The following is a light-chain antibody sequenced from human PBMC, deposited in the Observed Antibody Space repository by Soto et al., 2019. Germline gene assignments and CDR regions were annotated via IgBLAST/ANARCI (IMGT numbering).Light chain of an antibody. J-gene: IGLJ2*01. Sequence: QSALTQPASVSGSRGQSITISCTGTSSDVGVYNYVSRYQQHPGKAPKLMIYEVSNRPSGVSNRFSGSKSGNTASLTISGLQAEDEADYYCSSYTSSRSGVFGGGTQLTVL. V-gene: IGLV2-14*01. CDR3: SSYTSSRSGV. CDR1: SSDVGVYNY. CDR2: EVS.